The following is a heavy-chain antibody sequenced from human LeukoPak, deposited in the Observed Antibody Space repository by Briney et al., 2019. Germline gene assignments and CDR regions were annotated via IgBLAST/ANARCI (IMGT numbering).Heavy chain of an antibody. Sequence: SETLSLTCTVSGGSISSYYWSWIRQPAGKGLEWIGRIYTSGSTNYNPSLKSRVTMSVDTSKNQLPLKLSSVTAADTAVYYCARDVGGGRIAAAGTNFDYWGQGTLVTVSS. CDR2: IYTSGST. CDR1: GGSISSYY. V-gene: IGHV4-4*07. J-gene: IGHJ4*02. CDR3: ARDVGGGRIAAAGTNFDY. D-gene: IGHD6-13*01.